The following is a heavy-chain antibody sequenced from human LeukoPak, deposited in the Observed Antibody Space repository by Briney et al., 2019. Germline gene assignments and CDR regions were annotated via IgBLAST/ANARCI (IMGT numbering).Heavy chain of an antibody. CDR3: ATEDGSLGH. CDR1: GGSVSGFY. V-gene: IGHV4-34*01. Sequence: KASETLSLTCAVYGGSVSGFYWSWIRQPPGKGLEWIGEITHSGNTNYNPSLKSRVTISADTSNNQFSLKLSSVTAADTAVYYCATEDGSLGHWGQGTLVTVSS. D-gene: IGHD1-1*01. CDR2: ITHSGNT. J-gene: IGHJ4*02.